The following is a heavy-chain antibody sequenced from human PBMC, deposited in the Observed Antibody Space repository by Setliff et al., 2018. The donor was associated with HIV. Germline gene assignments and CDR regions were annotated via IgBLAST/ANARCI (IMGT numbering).Heavy chain of an antibody. J-gene: IGHJ3*02. CDR2: ISWNSGSI. D-gene: IGHD6-13*01. Sequence: LSLSCAASGFTFDDYAMHWVRQAPGKGLEWVSGISWNSGSIGYADSVKGRFTISRDNAKNSLYLQMNSLRAEDMALYYCAKDSSSWNDAFDIWGQGTMVTVSS. CDR3: AKDSSSWNDAFDI. CDR1: GFTFDDYA. V-gene: IGHV3-9*03.